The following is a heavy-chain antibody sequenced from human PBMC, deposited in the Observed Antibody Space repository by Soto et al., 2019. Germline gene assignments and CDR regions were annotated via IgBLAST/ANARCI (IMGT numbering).Heavy chain of an antibody. CDR2: ISPSSSFL. CDR3: ARVGIDYGSGSPYYSDY. V-gene: IGHV3-21*06. Sequence: EVQLVESGGGLVKPGGSLRLSCAASGFSFRRYYLNWVRQAPGRGLEWVSSISPSSSFLSYADSVKGRFTISRDNAKSPVHLQMNSLRAEDTAVYFCARVGIDYGSGSPYYSDYWGQGTLVTVSS. J-gene: IGHJ4*02. D-gene: IGHD3-10*01. CDR1: GFSFRRYY.